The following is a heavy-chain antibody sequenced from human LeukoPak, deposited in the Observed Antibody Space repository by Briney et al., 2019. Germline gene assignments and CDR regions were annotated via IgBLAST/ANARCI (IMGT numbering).Heavy chain of an antibody. J-gene: IGHJ4*02. CDR2: IYYSGTT. CDR1: GGSISSSSSY. V-gene: IGHV4-39*01. Sequence: SETLSLTCTVSGGSISSSSSYWGWLRQSPGQGLEWIGVIYYSGTTYYNPSLESRVTISIDTSRNQFSLKLNSMAAADTAVYYCARPAYCGYDCYFDDYWGQGTLVTVSS. CDR3: ARPAYCGYDCYFDDY. D-gene: IGHD2-21*02.